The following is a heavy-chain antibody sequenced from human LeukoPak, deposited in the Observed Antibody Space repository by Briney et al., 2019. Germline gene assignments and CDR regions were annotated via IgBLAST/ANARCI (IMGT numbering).Heavy chain of an antibody. CDR1: GGSISGYY. CDR2: INHSGST. V-gene: IGHV4-34*01. D-gene: IGHD2-2*02. Sequence: SETLSLTCTVSGGSISGYYWSWIRQPPGKGLEWIGEINHSGSTNYNPSLKSRVTISVDTSKNQFSLKLSSVTAADTAVYYCASYCSSTSCYIHDAFDIWGQGTMVTVSS. J-gene: IGHJ3*02. CDR3: ASYCSSTSCYIHDAFDI.